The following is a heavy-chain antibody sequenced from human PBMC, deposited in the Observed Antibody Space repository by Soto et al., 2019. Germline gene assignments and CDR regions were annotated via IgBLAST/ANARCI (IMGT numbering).Heavy chain of an antibody. Sequence: GGSLRLSCAASGFTFTRYSMNWVRQAPGKGLEWVSSISSTTNYIYYGDSMKGRFTISRDNAKNSLYLEMNSLRVEDTAVYYCARESEDLTSNFDYWGQGTLVTVSS. CDR3: ARESEDLTSNFDY. CDR2: ISSTTNYI. V-gene: IGHV3-21*06. J-gene: IGHJ4*02. CDR1: GFTFTRYS.